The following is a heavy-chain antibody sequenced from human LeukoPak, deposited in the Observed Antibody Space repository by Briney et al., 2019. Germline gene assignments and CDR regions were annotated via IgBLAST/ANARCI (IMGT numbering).Heavy chain of an antibody. CDR3: AKVPMSSSNYYFDS. Sequence: GGSLVLSFASSGFTFSNYAMGWVRPAPGKGLAWVSVVTGTHDDAYYVNSVKGRFTVSRDNSRNTLYLHMSSLRAEDTALYYCAKVPMSSSNYYFDSWGQGTLVTVSS. V-gene: IGHV3-23*01. CDR2: VTGTHDDA. D-gene: IGHD1-1*01. CDR1: GFTFSNYA. J-gene: IGHJ4*02.